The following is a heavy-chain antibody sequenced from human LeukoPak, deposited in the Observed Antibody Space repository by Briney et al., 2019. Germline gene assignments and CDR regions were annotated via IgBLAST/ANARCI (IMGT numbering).Heavy chain of an antibody. Sequence: PGGSLRLSCAASGFTVSSNYMSWVRQAPGKGLEWVSVIYSGGSTYYADSVKGRFTISRDNAENSLFLQMNSLRVEDTAIYYCARSVGGYFYFYMDVWGKGTTVTISS. CDR1: GFTVSSNY. D-gene: IGHD1-26*01. V-gene: IGHV3-66*01. CDR3: ARSVGGYFYFYMDV. CDR2: IYSGGST. J-gene: IGHJ6*03.